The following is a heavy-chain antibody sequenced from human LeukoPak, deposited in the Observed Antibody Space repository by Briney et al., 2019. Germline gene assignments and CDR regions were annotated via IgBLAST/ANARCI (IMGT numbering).Heavy chain of an antibody. CDR2: ITSTTSGT. V-gene: IGHV3-23*01. J-gene: IGHJ3*01. D-gene: IGHD4-23*01. Sequence: PGGSLRLSCAASGFTFSIYAMHWVRQAPGKGLEWVSTITSTTSGTSYADSVKGRFTISRDNSKRTLYLQMNSLRAEDTAMYYCAKDPNGDYVGAFDFWGQGTLVTVSS. CDR3: AKDPNGDYVGAFDF. CDR1: GFTFSIYA.